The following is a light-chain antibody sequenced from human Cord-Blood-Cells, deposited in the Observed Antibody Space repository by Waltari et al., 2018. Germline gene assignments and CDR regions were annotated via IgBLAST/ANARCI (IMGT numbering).Light chain of an antibody. V-gene: IGLV2-23*01. CDR2: EGS. CDR1: SSDVGSYNL. J-gene: IGLJ3*02. CDR3: CSYAGSSTFWV. Sequence: QSALTQPASVSGSPGQSITIPCPGTSSDVGSYNLVSWYQQHPGKAPKLMIYEGSKRPPGVSNRFSGSKSGNTASLTIAGLQAEDEADYYCCSYAGSSTFWVFGGGTKLTVL.